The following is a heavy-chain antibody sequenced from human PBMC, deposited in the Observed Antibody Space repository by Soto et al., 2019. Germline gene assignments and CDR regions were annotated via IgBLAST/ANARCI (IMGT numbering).Heavy chain of an antibody. J-gene: IGHJ4*02. D-gene: IGHD2-8*02. Sequence: QVQLQQWGAGLLKPSETLSLTCAVYGGSFSGYYWNWIRQPPGTGLEWIGEINHSGITNYSPSLKSRVTISVDTSKNQFSLKLTSVTAADTAVYYFARDKITGLFDYWGQGTLVTVSS. V-gene: IGHV4-34*01. CDR2: INHSGIT. CDR1: GGSFSGYY. CDR3: ARDKITGLFDY.